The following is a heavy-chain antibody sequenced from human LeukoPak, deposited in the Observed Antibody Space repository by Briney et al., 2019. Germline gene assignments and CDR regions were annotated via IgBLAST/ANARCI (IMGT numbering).Heavy chain of an antibody. D-gene: IGHD1-26*01. CDR2: TRNKANSYTT. Sequence: GGSLRLSCAASGFTFSDHYMDWVRQAPGKGLEWVGRTRNKANSYTTEYAASVKGRFTISRDDSKNSLYLQMNSLKTEDTAVYYCARQILGYDIWGQGTMVTVSS. J-gene: IGHJ3*02. V-gene: IGHV3-72*01. CDR1: GFTFSDHY. CDR3: ARQILGYDI.